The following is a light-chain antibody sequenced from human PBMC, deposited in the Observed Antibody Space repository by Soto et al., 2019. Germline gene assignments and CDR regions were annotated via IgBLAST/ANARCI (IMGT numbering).Light chain of an antibody. V-gene: IGKV3-15*01. CDR3: QQYNTWPLT. J-gene: IGKJ3*01. CDR2: GAS. CDR1: QSVSSN. Sequence: EIVMTQSPATLSVSPGERATLSCRASQSVSSNLAWYQQKPGQAPRLLIYGASTTATGIPARFSGSGSGTEFTLNISSLQSEDFAVYYCQQYNTWPLTFGPGTKVDIK.